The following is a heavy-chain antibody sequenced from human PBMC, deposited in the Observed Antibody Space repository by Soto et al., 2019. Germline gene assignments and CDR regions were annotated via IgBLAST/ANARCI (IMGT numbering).Heavy chain of an antibody. V-gene: IGHV3-30*18. J-gene: IGHJ5*02. Sequence: GGSLRLSCAASGFTFSSYGMHWVRQAPGKGLEWVAVISYDGSNKYYADSVKGRFTISRDNSKNTRYLQMNSLRAEDTAVYYCAKDLSYINWFDPWGQGTLVTVSS. CDR3: AKDLSYINWFDP. D-gene: IGHD1-26*01. CDR1: GFTFSSYG. CDR2: ISYDGSNK.